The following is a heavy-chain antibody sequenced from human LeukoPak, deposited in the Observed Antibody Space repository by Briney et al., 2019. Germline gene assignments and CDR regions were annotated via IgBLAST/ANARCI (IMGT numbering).Heavy chain of an antibody. CDR2: MYYSGST. V-gene: IGHV4-59*08. CDR3: ERVADDLLFSLDY. J-gene: IGHJ4*02. Sequence: SETLSLTCSVSGGPTRSYYWSWLRQPPGKGLEWLGHMYYSGSTNYNPSLKSRVTMSVDTSKNQFSLKLTCVTAADTAVYYCERVADDLLFSLDYWGQGTLVTVSS. CDR1: GGPTRSYY. D-gene: IGHD2-21*02.